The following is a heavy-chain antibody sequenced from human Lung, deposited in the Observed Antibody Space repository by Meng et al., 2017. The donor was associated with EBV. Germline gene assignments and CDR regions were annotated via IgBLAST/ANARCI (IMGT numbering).Heavy chain of an antibody. CDR1: GNSFTRQY. Sequence: QLQLVQFGAEVKKPGASGKLSCRASGNSFTRQYKRWGRQAPGQGLEWMGIPNPSYGTKNYPQNYQGRVTMTRDTSTNTVYMELTRLTFEDTAIYFCARSHRADEGDPPDYWGQGTLVTVSS. CDR2: PNPSYGTK. J-gene: IGHJ4*02. CDR3: ARSHRADEGDPPDY. D-gene: IGHD3-16*01. V-gene: IGHV1-46*01.